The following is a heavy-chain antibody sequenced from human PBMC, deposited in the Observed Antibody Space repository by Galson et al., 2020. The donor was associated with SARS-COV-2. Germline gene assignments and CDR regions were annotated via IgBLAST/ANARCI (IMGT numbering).Heavy chain of an antibody. V-gene: IGHV3-48*01. Sequence: GGSLRLSCAASGFTFSSYSMNWVRQAPGKGLEWVSYISSSSSTIYYADSVKGRFTIFRDNAKNSLYLQMNSLRAEDTAVYYCARGVPFGEFYFDYWGQGTLVTVSS. J-gene: IGHJ4*02. CDR1: GFTFSSYS. CDR2: ISSSSSTI. CDR3: ARGVPFGEFYFDY. D-gene: IGHD3-10*01.